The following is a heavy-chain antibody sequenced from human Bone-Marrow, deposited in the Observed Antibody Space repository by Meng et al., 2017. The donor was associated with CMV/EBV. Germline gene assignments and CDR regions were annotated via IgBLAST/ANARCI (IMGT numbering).Heavy chain of an antibody. Sequence: GESLKISCAASGFTFSSYAMHWVRQAPGKGLEWVAVIWYDGSNKYYADSVKGRFTISRDNAKNTLFLQMNSLRADDTAVYYCARDAGRHMDVWGQGTTVTVSS. CDR3: ARDAGRHMDV. V-gene: IGHV3-33*08. J-gene: IGHJ6*02. CDR2: IWYDGSNK. CDR1: GFTFSSYA.